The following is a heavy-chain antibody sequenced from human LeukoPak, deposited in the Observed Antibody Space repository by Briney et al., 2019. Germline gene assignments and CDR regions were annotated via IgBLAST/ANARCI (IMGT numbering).Heavy chain of an antibody. Sequence: ASVKVSCKASGYTFTSYYMHWVRQAPGQGLEWMGIINPSGGSTSYAQKFQGRVTMTRDMSTSTVYMELSSLRSEDTAVYYCARDATYYDILTGYRRAYYFDYWGQGTLVTVSS. CDR2: INPSGGST. CDR1: GYTFTSYY. D-gene: IGHD3-9*01. V-gene: IGHV1-46*01. CDR3: ARDATYYDILTGYRRAYYFDY. J-gene: IGHJ4*02.